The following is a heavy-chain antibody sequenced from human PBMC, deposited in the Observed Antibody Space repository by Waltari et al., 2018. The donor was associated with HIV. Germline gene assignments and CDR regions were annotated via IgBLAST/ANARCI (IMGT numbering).Heavy chain of an antibody. CDR3: AGGRTAFGVVTGAPLGVDV. CDR1: GFAFSTYG. D-gene: IGHD3-3*01. CDR2: ICYDGSKK. J-gene: IGHJ6*02. Sequence: QAQLVESGGGVVQPGRSLRLSCEASGFAFSTYGMYWVRQARGKGVEWVAVICYDGSKKDYGDSVKGRFTISRDNSKNTVYLQMTSLRADDTGIYYCAGGRTAFGVVTGAPLGVDVWGQGTTVTVSS. V-gene: IGHV3-33*01.